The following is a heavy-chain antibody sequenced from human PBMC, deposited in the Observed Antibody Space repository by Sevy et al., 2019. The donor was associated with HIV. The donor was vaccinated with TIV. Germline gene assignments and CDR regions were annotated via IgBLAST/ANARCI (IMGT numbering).Heavy chain of an antibody. D-gene: IGHD6-6*01. CDR3: TRLREYSSSYGYYYYGMDV. V-gene: IGHV3-48*03. Sequence: GGSLRLSCVASGFTFSSYEMNWVRQAPGKGLEWVSYISNSGTSMYYSNSVKGRFTISRDDSKNTAYLQMNSLKTEDTAVYYCTRLREYSSSYGYYYYGMDVWGQGTTVTVSS. J-gene: IGHJ6*02. CDR1: GFTFSSYE. CDR2: ISNSGTSM.